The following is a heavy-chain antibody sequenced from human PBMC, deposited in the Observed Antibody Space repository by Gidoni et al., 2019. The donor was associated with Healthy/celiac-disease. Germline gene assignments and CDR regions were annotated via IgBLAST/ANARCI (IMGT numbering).Heavy chain of an antibody. J-gene: IGHJ4*02. V-gene: IGHV4-39*01. D-gene: IGHD5-12*01. CDR3: ARHGDGDSPHRPFPYFDY. Sequence: QLQLQESGPGLVKPSETLSLTCTVSGCSISSSSYYWGWIRQPPGKGLEWIGRIYYSGSTYYNPSLKSRVTISVDTSKNQFSLKLSSVTAADTAVYYCARHGDGDSPHRPFPYFDYWGQGTLVTVSS. CDR2: IYYSGST. CDR1: GCSISSSSYY.